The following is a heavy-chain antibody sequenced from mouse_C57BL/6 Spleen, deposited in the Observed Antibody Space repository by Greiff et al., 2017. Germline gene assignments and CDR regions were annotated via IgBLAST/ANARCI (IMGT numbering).Heavy chain of an antibody. V-gene: IGHV10-1*01. CDR3: VRLKRAYFDY. CDR1: GFSFNTYA. CDR2: IRSKSNNYAT. Sequence: DVMLVESGGGLVQPKGSLKLSCAASGFSFNTYAMNWVRQAPGKGLEWVARIRSKSNNYATYYADSVKDRFTISRDDSESMLYLQMNNLKTEDTAMYACVRLKRAYFDYGAQGPPLTVPS. D-gene: IGHD3-3*01. J-gene: IGHJ2*01.